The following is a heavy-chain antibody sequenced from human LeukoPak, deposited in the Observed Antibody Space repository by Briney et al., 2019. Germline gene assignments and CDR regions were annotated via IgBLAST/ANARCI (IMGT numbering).Heavy chain of an antibody. V-gene: IGHV1-2*02. CDR3: ARIAGPRENIDY. CDR1: GYTFTGYY. Sequence: GASVKVSCKASGYTFTGYYMHWVRQAPGQGLEWMGWINPNGGGTNYAQKFQGRVTMTRDTSISTAYMELSRLRSDDTAVYYCARIAGPRENIDYWGQGTLVTVSS. J-gene: IGHJ4*02. CDR2: INPNGGGT.